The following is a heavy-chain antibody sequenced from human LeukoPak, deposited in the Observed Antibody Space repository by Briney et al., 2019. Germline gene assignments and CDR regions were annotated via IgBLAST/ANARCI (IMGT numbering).Heavy chain of an antibody. CDR2: IRYDGSNK. V-gene: IGHV3-30*02. D-gene: IGHD6-13*01. J-gene: IGHJ6*03. Sequence: GGSLRLSCAASGFTFTTYGMSWVRQAPGKGLEWVAFIRYDGSNKYYADSVKGRFTISRDNSKNTLYLQMNSLRAEDTAVYYCAKPLGYSSSWDRGYYYYMDVWGKGTTVTVSS. CDR1: GFTFTTYG. CDR3: AKPLGYSSSWDRGYYYYMDV.